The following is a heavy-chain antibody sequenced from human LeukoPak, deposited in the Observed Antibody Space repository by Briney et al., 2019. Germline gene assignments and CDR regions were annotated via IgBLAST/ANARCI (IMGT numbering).Heavy chain of an antibody. CDR3: ARDLPADTGYETHDY. CDR1: GYTFTNYA. CDR2: TSAYNGNT. J-gene: IGHJ4*02. V-gene: IGHV1-18*01. Sequence: ASVKVSCKTSGYTFTNYAISWVRQAPGQGLEWVGGTSAYNGNTDYAQKFQGRVTMTTDSSTSTAYMELRSLRSDDTAVYYCARDLPADTGYETHDYWGQGTLVTVSS. D-gene: IGHD5-12*01.